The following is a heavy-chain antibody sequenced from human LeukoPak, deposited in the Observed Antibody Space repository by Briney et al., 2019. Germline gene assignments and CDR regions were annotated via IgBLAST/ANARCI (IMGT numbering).Heavy chain of an antibody. V-gene: IGHV5-51*01. D-gene: IGHD3-22*01. CDR1: GYSFTSYW. J-gene: IGHJ6*02. CDR3: ARRGSSGYYSLYYYGMDV. Sequence: GESLQISFKGSGYSFTSYWIGWVRPMPGKGLEWMGITYPGDSDTRYSPSFQGQVTLSANKSIGTAYLQWSSPKASDTAMYYCARRGSSGYYSLYYYGMDVWGQGTTVTVSS. CDR2: TYPGDSDT.